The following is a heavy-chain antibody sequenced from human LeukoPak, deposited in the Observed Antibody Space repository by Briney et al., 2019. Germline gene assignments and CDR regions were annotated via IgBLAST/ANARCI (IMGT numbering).Heavy chain of an antibody. J-gene: IGHJ4*02. D-gene: IGHD1-7*01. CDR1: GYTFVNHY. Sequence: ASVKVSCKASGYTFVNHYIHWVRQAPGQGLEWMGIINPSGGSTSYAQKFQGRVTVTRDTSTSTVYMELSSLRSEDTAVYYCARDPNYADLDYWGQGTLVTVSS. CDR3: ARDPNYADLDY. V-gene: IGHV1-46*01. CDR2: INPSGGST.